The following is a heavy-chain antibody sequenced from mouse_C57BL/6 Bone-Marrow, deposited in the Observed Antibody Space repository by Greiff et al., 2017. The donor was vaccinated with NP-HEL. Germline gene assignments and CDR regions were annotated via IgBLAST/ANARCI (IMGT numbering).Heavy chain of an antibody. V-gene: IGHV1-78*01. J-gene: IGHJ4*01. CDR2: IYPRDGST. CDR1: GYTFTDHT. Sequence: QVQLQQSDAELVKPGASVKISCKVSGYTFTDHTIHWMKQRPEQGLEWIGYIYPRDGSTKYNEKFKGKATLTADKSSSTAYMQLNSLTSEDSAVYFCAREGTLDSPGRGAMDYWGQGTSVTVSS. CDR3: AREGTLDSPGRGAMDY. D-gene: IGHD3-2*02.